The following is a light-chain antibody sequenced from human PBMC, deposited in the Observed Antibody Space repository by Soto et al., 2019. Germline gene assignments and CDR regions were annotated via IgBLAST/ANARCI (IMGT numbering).Light chain of an antibody. CDR2: GAS. V-gene: IGKV1-39*01. CDR3: QQSYTTSIT. J-gene: IGKJ5*01. Sequence: DIQMTQSPSSLSASVGDRVTITCRASQRISTYLNWYQQKPGKAPKLLIYGASTLQGGVPSRFSDSGSGTDFTLTISSLQPEDFATYYCQQSYTTSITFGQGTRLEIE. CDR1: QRISTY.